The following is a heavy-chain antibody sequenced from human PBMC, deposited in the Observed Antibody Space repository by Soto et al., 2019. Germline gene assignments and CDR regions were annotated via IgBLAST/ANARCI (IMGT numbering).Heavy chain of an antibody. V-gene: IGHV1-69*08. D-gene: IGHD2-2*01. J-gene: IGHJ6*02. Sequence: QVQLVQSGAEVKKPGSSVKVSCKASGGTFSRYSINWVRQAPGHGLEWIGRISPIFGRPTYAQKLQGRVTITADESTSTAYMEMSSLRSDDTAVYYCAREDRDRATGLGPAAIDGMEVWGQGTTVTFSS. CDR2: ISPIFGRP. CDR3: AREDRDRATGLGPAAIDGMEV. CDR1: GGTFSRYS.